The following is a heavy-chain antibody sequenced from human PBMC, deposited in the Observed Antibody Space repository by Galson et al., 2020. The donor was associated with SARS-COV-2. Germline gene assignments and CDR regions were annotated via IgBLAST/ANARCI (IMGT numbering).Heavy chain of an antibody. Sequence: SGPTLVKPTQTLTLTCTFSGFSLSTSGMCVSWNRQPQGKALEWLARIDWDGDKHYSTSLKTRFTISKDTSKNQVVLIMTNMDPVDTATYYCARTWITRTASRTFDYWGQGTLVTVSS. J-gene: IGHJ4*02. CDR3: ARTWITRTASRTFDY. CDR2: IDWDGDK. CDR1: GFSLSTSGMC. D-gene: IGHD3-10*01. V-gene: IGHV2-70*11.